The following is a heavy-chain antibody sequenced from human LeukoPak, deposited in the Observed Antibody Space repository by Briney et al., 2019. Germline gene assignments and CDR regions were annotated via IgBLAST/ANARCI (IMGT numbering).Heavy chain of an antibody. D-gene: IGHD3-22*01. CDR2: INPNSGGT. Sequence: ASVKVSCKASGYTFTGYYMHWVRQAPGQGLEWMGWINPNSGGTNYAQKFQGRVTMTRDTSISTAYMELSRLRSDDTAVHYCARVYYYDSSGYYYFDYWGQGTLVTVSS. CDR3: ARVYYYDSSGYYYFDY. CDR1: GYTFTGYY. V-gene: IGHV1-2*02. J-gene: IGHJ4*02.